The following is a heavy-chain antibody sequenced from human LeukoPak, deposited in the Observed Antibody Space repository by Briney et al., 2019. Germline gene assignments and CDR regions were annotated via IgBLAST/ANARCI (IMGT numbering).Heavy chain of an antibody. CDR2: IIPIFGTA. Sequence: GASVKVSCKASGGTFSSYAISWVRQAPGQGLEWMGGIIPIFGTANYAQKFKGRVTITADESTSTAYMELSSLRSEDTAVYYCARSLAYCGGDCYFDYWGQGTLVTVSS. J-gene: IGHJ4*02. V-gene: IGHV1-69*13. CDR3: ARSLAYCGGDCYFDY. D-gene: IGHD2-21*02. CDR1: GGTFSSYA.